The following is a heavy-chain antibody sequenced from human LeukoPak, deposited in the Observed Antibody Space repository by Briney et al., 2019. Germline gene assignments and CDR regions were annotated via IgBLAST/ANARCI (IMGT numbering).Heavy chain of an antibody. D-gene: IGHD6-6*01. Sequence: SETLSLTCTVSGGSISSYYWSWIRQPPGKGLEWIGEINHSGSTNYNPSLKSRVTISVDTSKNQFSLKLSSVTAADTAVYYCARLYSSSSAWGQGTLVTVSS. CDR3: ARLYSSSSA. J-gene: IGHJ5*02. CDR1: GGSISSYY. V-gene: IGHV4-34*01. CDR2: INHSGST.